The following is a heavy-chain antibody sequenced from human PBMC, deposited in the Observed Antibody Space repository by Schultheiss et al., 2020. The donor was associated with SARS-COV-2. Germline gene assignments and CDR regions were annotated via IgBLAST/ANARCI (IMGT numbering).Heavy chain of an antibody. V-gene: IGHV4-4*07. D-gene: IGHD6-19*01. Sequence: SEILSLTCSVSGASISAYYWSWIRQPAGKGLEWIGHMYISGNTNYNPSLKSRVTMSLDMSRNQFSLKLTSVTAADTAVYYCARGFTGWSDYWGQGTLVTVSS. CDR2: MYISGNT. J-gene: IGHJ4*02. CDR3: ARGFTGWSDY. CDR1: GASISAYY.